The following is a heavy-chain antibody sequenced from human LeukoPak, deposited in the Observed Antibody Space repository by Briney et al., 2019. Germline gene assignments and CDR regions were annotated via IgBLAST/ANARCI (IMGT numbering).Heavy chain of an antibody. D-gene: IGHD3-3*01. CDR3: ATARLDFWSGLRMRSCAFDI. CDR1: GYTLTELS. Sequence: ASVKVSCKVSGYTLTELSMHWVRQAPGKGLEWMGGFDPEDGETIYAQKFQGRVTMTEDTSTDTAYMELSSLRSEDTAVYYCATARLDFWSGLRMRSCAFDIWGQGTMVTVSS. V-gene: IGHV1-24*01. CDR2: FDPEDGET. J-gene: IGHJ3*02.